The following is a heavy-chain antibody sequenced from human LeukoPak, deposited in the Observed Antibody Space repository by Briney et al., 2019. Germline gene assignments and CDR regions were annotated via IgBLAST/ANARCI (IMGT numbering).Heavy chain of an antibody. CDR2: ISGSGGST. D-gene: IGHD3-10*01. V-gene: IGHV3-23*01. Sequence: GGSLRLSCAASGFTFSSYAMSWVRQAPGKGLEWVSAISGSGGSTYYADSVKGRFTISRDKSKNTLYLQMNSLRAEDTAAYYCAKDRAYGSGIPGYWGQGTLVTVSS. J-gene: IGHJ4*02. CDR1: GFTFSSYA. CDR3: AKDRAYGSGIPGY.